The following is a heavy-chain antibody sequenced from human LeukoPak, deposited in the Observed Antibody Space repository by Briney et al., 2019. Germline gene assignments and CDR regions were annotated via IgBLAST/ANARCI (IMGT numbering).Heavy chain of an antibody. CDR3: ARDLQAYYDFWSGYFYNWFDP. J-gene: IGHJ5*02. D-gene: IGHD3-3*01. CDR2: ISANNNNT. Sequence: ASVKVSCKASGYSFTTYGISWVRQAPGQGLEWMGRISANNNNTDNVQKLQGRVTMTTDTSTSTAYMELRSLRSDDTAVYYCARDLQAYYDFWSGYFYNWFDPWGQGTLVTVSS. V-gene: IGHV1-18*01. CDR1: GYSFTTYG.